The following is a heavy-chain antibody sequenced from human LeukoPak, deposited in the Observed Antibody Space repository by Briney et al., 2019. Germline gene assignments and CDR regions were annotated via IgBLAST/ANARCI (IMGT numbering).Heavy chain of an antibody. V-gene: IGHV3-7*01. CDR1: GFMFSSYW. J-gene: IGHJ3*02. D-gene: IGHD3-22*01. Sequence: GGSLRLPCAASGFMFSSYWMSWVRQAPGKGLEGVANIKQDRSEKYYVDSVKGRFTVSRDNARNSLYLQMNSLSPEDTAVYYCARDSITMIPGAFDIWGQGTMVTVSS. CDR3: ARDSITMIPGAFDI. CDR2: IKQDRSEK.